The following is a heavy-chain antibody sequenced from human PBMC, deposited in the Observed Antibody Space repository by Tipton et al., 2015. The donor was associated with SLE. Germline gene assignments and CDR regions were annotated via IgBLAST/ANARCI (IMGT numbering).Heavy chain of an antibody. D-gene: IGHD6-13*01. Sequence: QVQLVQSGAEVKKPGASVKVSCKASGYTFTDYYMHWVRQAPGQGLEWMGWINPNSGGTNYAQKFQGWVTMTRDASISTAYMELSRLRSDDTAVYYCARGGSDSSSWYGYYYYMDVWGKGTTVTVSS. CDR3: ARGGSDSSSWYGYYYYMDV. V-gene: IGHV1-2*04. J-gene: IGHJ6*03. CDR2: INPNSGGT. CDR1: GYTFTDYY.